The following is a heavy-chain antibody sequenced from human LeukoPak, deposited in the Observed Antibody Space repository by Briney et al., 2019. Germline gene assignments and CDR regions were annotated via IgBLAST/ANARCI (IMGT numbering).Heavy chain of an antibody. CDR2: IYTSGST. Sequence: SETLSLTCTVSGGSISSGSYYWSWIRQPAGKGLEWIGRIYTSGSTNYNPSLKSRVTISVDTSKNQFSLKLSSVTAADTAVYYCARGSNYYGSGSGDYWGQGTLVTVSS. CDR1: GGSISSGSYY. V-gene: IGHV4-61*02. D-gene: IGHD3-10*01. J-gene: IGHJ4*02. CDR3: ARGSNYYGSGSGDY.